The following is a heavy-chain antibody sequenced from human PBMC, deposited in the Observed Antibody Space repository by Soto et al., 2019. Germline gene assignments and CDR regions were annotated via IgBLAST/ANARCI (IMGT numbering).Heavy chain of an antibody. V-gene: IGHV1-18*01. D-gene: IGHD1-1*01. CDR1: GYDFTTYG. CDR3: ARGRYGDY. J-gene: IGHJ4*02. CDR2: ISAHNGNT. Sequence: QVHLVQSGAEVKKPGASVKVSCKGSGYDFTTYGITWVRQAPGQGLEWMVWISAHNGNTDYAQKLQGRVTVTRDTSTSTAYMALRSLRSDDTAVYYCARGRYGDYWGQGALVTVSS.